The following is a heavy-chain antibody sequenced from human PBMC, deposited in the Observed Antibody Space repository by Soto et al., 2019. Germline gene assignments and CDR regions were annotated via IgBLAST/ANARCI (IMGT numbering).Heavy chain of an antibody. Sequence: EVQLWESGGGLVQPGGSLRLSCAVSGFTFSSHVMSWVRQAPGKGLAWVSAISGTGGTYYADAVEGWFAISRDNSKNALYLQMNNLRDEDTAVYYCAKDRRGAYCSGGICYSPDYWGQGTLVIVSS. CDR3: AKDRRGAYCSGGICYSPDY. CDR1: GFTFSSHV. J-gene: IGHJ4*02. V-gene: IGHV3-23*01. CDR2: ISGTGGT. D-gene: IGHD2-15*01.